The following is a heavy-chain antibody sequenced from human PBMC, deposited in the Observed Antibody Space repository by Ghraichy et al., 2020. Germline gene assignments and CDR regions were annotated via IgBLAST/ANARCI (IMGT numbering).Heavy chain of an antibody. D-gene: IGHD3-3*01. CDR1: GGSFSGYY. Sequence: SETLSLTCAVYGGSFSGYYWSWIRQPPGKGLEWIGEINHSGSTNYNPSLKSRVTISVDTSKNQFSLKLSSVTAADTAVYYCARGRDDFWSGYYSWRGYYMDVWGKGTTVTVSS. CDR2: INHSGST. V-gene: IGHV4-34*01. CDR3: ARGRDDFWSGYYSWRGYYMDV. J-gene: IGHJ6*03.